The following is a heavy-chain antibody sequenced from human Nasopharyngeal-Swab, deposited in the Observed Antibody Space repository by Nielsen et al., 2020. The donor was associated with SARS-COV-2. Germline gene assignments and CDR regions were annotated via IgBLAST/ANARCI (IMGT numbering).Heavy chain of an antibody. CDR2: ISGSGGST. J-gene: IGHJ4*02. D-gene: IGHD3-3*01. CDR3: AKSSTIFGVVTSYYFDY. Sequence: GESLKISCAASGFTFSSYAMSWVRQAPGKGLEWVSAISGSGGSTYYADSVKGRFTISRDNSKNTLYPQMNSLRAEDTAVYYCAKSSTIFGVVTSYYFDYWGQGTLVTVSS. V-gene: IGHV3-23*01. CDR1: GFTFSSYA.